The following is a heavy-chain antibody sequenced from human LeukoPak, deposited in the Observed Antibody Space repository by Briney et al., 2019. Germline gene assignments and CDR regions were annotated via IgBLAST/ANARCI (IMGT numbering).Heavy chain of an antibody. CDR1: GFTFSSYW. CDR2: INSDGSST. V-gene: IGHV3-74*01. D-gene: IGHD3-22*01. J-gene: IGHJ3*02. Sequence: GGSLRLSCAASGFTFSSYWMHWVRQAPGKGLVWVSRINSDGSSTSYADSVKGRFTISRDNAKNTLYLQMNSLRAEDTAVYYCARVTKYYYDSSGSRNAFDIWGQGTMVTVSS. CDR3: ARVTKYYYDSSGSRNAFDI.